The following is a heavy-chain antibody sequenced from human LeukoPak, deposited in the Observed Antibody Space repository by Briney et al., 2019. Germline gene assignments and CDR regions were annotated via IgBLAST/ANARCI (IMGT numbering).Heavy chain of an antibody. Sequence: SETLSLTCTVSGGSTSSYYWSWIRQPPGKGLEWIGYIYYSGSTNYNPSLKSRVTISVDTSKNQFSLKLSSVTAADTAVYYCARGGDIAVAGDAFDIWGQGTMVTVSS. CDR3: ARGGDIAVAGDAFDI. CDR2: IYYSGST. J-gene: IGHJ3*02. V-gene: IGHV4-59*01. CDR1: GGSTSSYY. D-gene: IGHD6-19*01.